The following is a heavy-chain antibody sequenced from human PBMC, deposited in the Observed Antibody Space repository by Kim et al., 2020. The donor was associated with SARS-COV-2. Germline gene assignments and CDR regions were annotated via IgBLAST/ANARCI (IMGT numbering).Heavy chain of an antibody. CDR1: GGSFSGYY. CDR2: INHSGST. CDR3: ARGFRRAAAGAN. V-gene: IGHV4-34*01. D-gene: IGHD6-13*01. J-gene: IGHJ4*02. Sequence: SETLSLTCAVYGGSFSGYYWSWIRQPPGKGLEWIGEINHSGSTNYNPSLKSRVTISVDTSKNQFSLKLSSVTAADTAVYYCARGFRRAAAGANWGQGTLV.